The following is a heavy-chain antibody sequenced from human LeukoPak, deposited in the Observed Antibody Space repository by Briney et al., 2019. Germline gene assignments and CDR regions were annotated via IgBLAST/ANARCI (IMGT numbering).Heavy chain of an antibody. J-gene: IGHJ6*03. CDR2: IYHSGST. Sequence: SETLSLTCTVSGGSISSYYWGWIRQPPGKGLEWIGSIYHSGSTYYNPSLKSRVTISVDTSKNQFSLKLSSVTAADTAVYYCARVVVVTDDYYYYMDVWGKGTTVTVSS. D-gene: IGHD2-21*02. CDR1: GGSISSYY. CDR3: ARVVVVTDDYYYYMDV. V-gene: IGHV4-38-2*02.